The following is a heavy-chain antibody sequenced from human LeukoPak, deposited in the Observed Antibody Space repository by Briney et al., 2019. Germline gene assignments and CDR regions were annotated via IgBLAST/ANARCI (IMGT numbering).Heavy chain of an antibody. CDR2: IYWNDDK. Sequence: SGPTLVNPTQTLTLTCTFSVFSLRTSGVGVGWIRQPPGKALEWLALIYWNDDKRYSPSLRNRLTITKDTSKNQVVLTMTNMDPVDAATYYCAHRKSGGYFDYWGQGTLVTVSS. CDR3: AHRKSGGYFDY. V-gene: IGHV2-5*01. CDR1: VFSLRTSGVG. D-gene: IGHD3-10*01. J-gene: IGHJ4*02.